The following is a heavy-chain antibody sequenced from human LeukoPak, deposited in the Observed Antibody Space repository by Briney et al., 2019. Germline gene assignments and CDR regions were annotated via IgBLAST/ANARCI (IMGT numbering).Heavy chain of an antibody. J-gene: IGHJ4*02. CDR1: GGSISSDDYY. Sequence: SETLSLTCTVSGGSISSDDYYWSWIRQPPGKGLEWIGYIYYTGSTNYNPSLKSLVTISVDTSKNQFSLKLSSVTAADTAVYYCARQGGVAATPRFWGQGTLVTVSS. CDR2: IYYTGST. V-gene: IGHV4-61*08. CDR3: ARQGGVAATPRF. D-gene: IGHD2-15*01.